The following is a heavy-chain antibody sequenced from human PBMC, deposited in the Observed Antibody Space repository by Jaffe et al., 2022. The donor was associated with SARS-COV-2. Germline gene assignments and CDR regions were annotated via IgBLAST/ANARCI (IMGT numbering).Heavy chain of an antibody. CDR1: GFTFSSYA. CDR3: ASSSRQVWGSYRPFDP. Sequence: QVQLVESGGGVVQPGRSLRLSCAASGFTFSSYAMHWVRQAPGKGLEWVAVISYDGSNKYYADSVKGRFTISRDNSKNTLYLQMNSLRAEDTAVYYCASSSRQVWGSYRPFDPWGQGTLVTVSS. D-gene: IGHD3-16*02. V-gene: IGHV3-30-3*01. CDR2: ISYDGSNK. J-gene: IGHJ5*02.